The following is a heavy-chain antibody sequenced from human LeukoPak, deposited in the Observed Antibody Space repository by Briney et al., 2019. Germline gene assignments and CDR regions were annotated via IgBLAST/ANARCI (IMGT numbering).Heavy chain of an antibody. CDR3: ARDRSSWGYYFDY. V-gene: IGHV4-59*01. Sequence: PSETLSLTCTVSGGSINSYYWSWIRQPPGKGLEWIGYIYYSGSTNYNPSLKSRVTISVDTSRNQFSLKLSSVTAADTAVYYCARDRSSWGYYFDYWGQGTLVTVSS. J-gene: IGHJ4*02. D-gene: IGHD2-2*01. CDR2: IYYSGST. CDR1: GGSINSYY.